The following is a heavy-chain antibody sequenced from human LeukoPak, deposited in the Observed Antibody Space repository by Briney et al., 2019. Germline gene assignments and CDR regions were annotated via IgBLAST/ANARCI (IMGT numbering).Heavy chain of an antibody. CDR3: ARDRDSSGWYFEYYFDY. V-gene: IGHV3-30*03. Sequence: GGSLRLSCAASGFTFSSYGMHWVRQAPGKGLEWVAVISYDGSNKYYADSVKGRFTISRDNSKNTLYLQMNSLRAEDTAVYYCARDRDSSGWYFEYYFDYWGQGTLVTVSS. CDR2: ISYDGSNK. CDR1: GFTFSSYG. D-gene: IGHD6-19*01. J-gene: IGHJ4*02.